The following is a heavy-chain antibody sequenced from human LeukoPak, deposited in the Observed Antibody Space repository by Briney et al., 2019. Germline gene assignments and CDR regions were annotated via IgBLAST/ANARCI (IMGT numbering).Heavy chain of an antibody. Sequence: GGSLRLSCAASGFTFSTYAVHWVRQAPGKGLEWVAVISYDGGHIYYADSVKGRFTISRDNSKNTLYLQMNSLRAEDTAVYYCGKDPNGDYVGAFDMWGQGTMVTVSP. J-gene: IGHJ3*02. CDR2: ISYDGGHI. D-gene: IGHD4-17*01. CDR3: GKDPNGDYVGAFDM. V-gene: IGHV3-30-3*01. CDR1: GFTFSTYA.